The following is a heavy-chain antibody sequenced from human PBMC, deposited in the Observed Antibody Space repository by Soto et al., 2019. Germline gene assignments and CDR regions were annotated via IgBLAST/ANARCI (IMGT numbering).Heavy chain of an antibody. V-gene: IGHV3-23*01. Sequence: GGSLRLSCAASGFTVSSNYMSWVRQAPGKGLEWVSAISGSGGSTYYADSVKGRFTISRDNSKNTLYLQMNGLRAEDTAVYYCAKDLKPEPLAITPTCAFDIWAQGTMVTVSS. CDR1: GFTVSSNY. J-gene: IGHJ3*02. CDR3: AKDLKPEPLAITPTCAFDI. D-gene: IGHD2-2*01. CDR2: ISGSGGST.